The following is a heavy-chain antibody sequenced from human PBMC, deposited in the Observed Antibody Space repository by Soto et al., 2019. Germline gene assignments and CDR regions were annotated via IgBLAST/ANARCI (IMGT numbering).Heavy chain of an antibody. V-gene: IGHV2-5*02. Sequence: QITLKESGPTLVKPTQTLTLTCTFPGFSFSSIGEGVGWIRQPPGKALEWLALIYWDDDKRYSPSLKSRLTITKDNSKIQVVLTMTNMDPVDTATYYCVQSRCGGDCLQSYSSHSYYGLDVWGQGTTVTVSS. D-gene: IGHD2-21*02. J-gene: IGHJ6*02. CDR1: GFSFSSIGEG. CDR3: VQSRCGGDCLQSYSSHSYYGLDV. CDR2: IYWDDDK.